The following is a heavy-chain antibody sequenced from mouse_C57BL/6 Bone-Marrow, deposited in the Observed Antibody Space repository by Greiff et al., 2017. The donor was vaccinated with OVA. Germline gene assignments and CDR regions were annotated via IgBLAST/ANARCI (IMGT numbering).Heavy chain of an antibody. D-gene: IGHD1-1*01. CDR1: GFSLNTSNMG. CDR3: ARSGRYGTRGYYAMDY. Sequence: QVTLKVCGPGILQSSQTLSLSCSSSGFSLNTSNMGVSWIRQPPGKGLEWLAHIYWDDAKCYNPSLKSPLTNSKQTSRTPVFLENTSVDTADTATYYCARSGRYGTRGYYAMDYWGQGTSVTVSS. J-gene: IGHJ4*01. V-gene: IGHV8-12*01. CDR2: IYWDDAK.